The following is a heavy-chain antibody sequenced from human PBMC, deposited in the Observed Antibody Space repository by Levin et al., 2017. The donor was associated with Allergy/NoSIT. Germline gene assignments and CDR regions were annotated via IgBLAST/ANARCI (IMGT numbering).Heavy chain of an antibody. CDR1: GFAFSRSA. V-gene: IGHV3-23*01. D-gene: IGHD5-18*01. J-gene: IGHJ4*02. CDR3: AKDFGTGGNSYGFFDY. CDR2: ISGSGEST. Sequence: PGGSLRLSCAASGFAFSRSAMNWVRQTPGKRLQWLAVISGSGESTDYTDSVKGRFSTYRDNPKNTVFLELNSLTAEDTAIYYCAKDFGTGGNSYGFFDYWGQGSLVTVSS.